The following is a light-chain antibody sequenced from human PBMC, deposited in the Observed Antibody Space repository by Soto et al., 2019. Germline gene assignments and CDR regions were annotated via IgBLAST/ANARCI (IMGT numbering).Light chain of an antibody. CDR3: QQYGPSPMYT. J-gene: IGKJ2*01. CDR2: ATS. V-gene: IGKV3-20*01. Sequence: EIVLTQSPGTLSLSPGERATLSCRASQSLSTDYLAWYQQKPGQAPRLLIYATSFRATGIPDRFSGSGSGTDITLTISRLEPEDSALYYCQQYGPSPMYTFGQGTRLEIK. CDR1: QSLSTDY.